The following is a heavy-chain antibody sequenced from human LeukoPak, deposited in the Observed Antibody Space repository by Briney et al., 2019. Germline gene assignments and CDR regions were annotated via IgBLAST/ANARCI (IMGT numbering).Heavy chain of an antibody. CDR3: ARDSGPYGSGSYVDY. CDR2: ISYDGSNK. V-gene: IGHV3-30-3*01. J-gene: IGHJ4*02. D-gene: IGHD3-10*01. CDR1: GFTFTVYA. Sequence: GGSLRLSCAASGFTFTVYAMTWVRQAPGKGLEWVAVISYDGSNKYYADSVKGRFTISRDNSKNTLYLQMNSLRAEDTAVYYCARDSGPYGSGSYVDYWGQGTLVTVSS.